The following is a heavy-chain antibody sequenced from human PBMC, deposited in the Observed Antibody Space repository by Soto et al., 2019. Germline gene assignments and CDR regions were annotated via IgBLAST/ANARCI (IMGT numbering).Heavy chain of an antibody. Sequence: GGSLRLSCEVSGSIFKNYDMNWVRQAPGKGLEWVATITYEGRSKYYAESVKGRFAISRDNSKSTLNLQMNTLRVDDSAIYYCAKSSGGSSSMGMDYWGQGTLVTVSS. J-gene: IGHJ4*02. CDR1: GSIFKNYD. CDR2: ITYEGRSK. V-gene: IGHV3-30*09. D-gene: IGHD2-15*01. CDR3: AKSSGGSSSMGMDY.